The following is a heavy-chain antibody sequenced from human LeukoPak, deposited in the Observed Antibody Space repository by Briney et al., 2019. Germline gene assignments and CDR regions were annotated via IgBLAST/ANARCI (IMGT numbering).Heavy chain of an antibody. CDR1: RYSFTSYW. J-gene: IGHJ6*02. V-gene: IGHV5-51*01. D-gene: IGHD3-10*01. Sequence: GESLKISCKGSRYSFTSYWIVWVRQMPGKGLEWMGIIYPGDSDTRYSPSFQGQVTISADKSISTAYLQWSSLKASDSAMYYCARRYYYGSGSLYGMDVWGQGTTVTVSS. CDR2: IYPGDSDT. CDR3: ARRYYYGSGSLYGMDV.